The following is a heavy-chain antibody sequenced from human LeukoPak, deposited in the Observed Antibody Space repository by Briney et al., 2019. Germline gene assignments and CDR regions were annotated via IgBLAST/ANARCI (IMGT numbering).Heavy chain of an antibody. J-gene: IGHJ4*02. CDR1: GFTFSSYA. CDR2: ISGSGGST. Sequence: QPRGSLRLSCAASGFTFSSYAMSWVRQAPGKGLEWVSAISGSGGSTYYADSVKGRFTISRDNSKNTLYLQMNSLRAEDTAVYYCAKDGTYSSGWYRRVDYWGQGTLVTVSS. CDR3: AKDGTYSSGWYRRVDY. D-gene: IGHD6-19*01. V-gene: IGHV3-23*01.